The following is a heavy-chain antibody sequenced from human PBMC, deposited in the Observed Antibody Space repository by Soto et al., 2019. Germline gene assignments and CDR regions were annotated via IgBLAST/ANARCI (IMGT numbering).Heavy chain of an antibody. J-gene: IGHJ3*02. CDR3: ARHRTDSHWAGGAFDI. Sequence: SETLSLTCTVSGGSISSSSYYWGWIRQPPGKGLEWIGSIYYSGSTYYNPSLKSRVTISVDTSKNQFSLKLSSVTAADTAVYYCARHRTDSHWAGGAFDIWGQGTMVTVSS. V-gene: IGHV4-39*01. CDR1: GGSISSSSYY. D-gene: IGHD3-22*01. CDR2: IYYSGST.